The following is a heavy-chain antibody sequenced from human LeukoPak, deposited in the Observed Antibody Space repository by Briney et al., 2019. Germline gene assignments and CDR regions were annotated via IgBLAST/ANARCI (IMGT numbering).Heavy chain of an antibody. CDR2: IRYDGSNK. D-gene: IGHD3-3*01. CDR1: GFTFSSYG. J-gene: IGHJ4*02. CDR3: AKGSDYDFWSGYSR. Sequence: GSLRLSCAASGFTFSSYGMHWVRQAPGKGLEWVAFIRYDGSNKYYADSVKGRFTISRDNSKNTLYLQMNSLRAEDTAVYYCAKGSDYDFWSGYSRWGQGTLVTVSS. V-gene: IGHV3-30*02.